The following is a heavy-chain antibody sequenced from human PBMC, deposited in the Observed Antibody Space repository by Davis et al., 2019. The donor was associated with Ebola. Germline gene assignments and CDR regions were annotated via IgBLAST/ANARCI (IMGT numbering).Heavy chain of an antibody. J-gene: IGHJ3*02. D-gene: IGHD3-10*01. CDR2: IDWDDDK. V-gene: IGHV2-70*04. Sequence: SGPTLVKPTQTLTLTCTFSGFSLSTSGMRVSWIRQPPGKALEWLARIDWDDDKFYSTSLKTRLTISKDTSKNQVVLTMTNMDPVDTATYYCARMTKYYGSGLITDGDAFDIWGQGTMVTVSS. CDR3: ARMTKYYGSGLITDGDAFDI. CDR1: GFSLSTSGMR.